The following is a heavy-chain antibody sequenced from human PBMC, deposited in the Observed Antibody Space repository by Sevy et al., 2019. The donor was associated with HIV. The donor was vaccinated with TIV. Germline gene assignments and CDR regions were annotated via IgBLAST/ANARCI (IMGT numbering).Heavy chain of an antibody. J-gene: IGHJ4*02. CDR3: AKDPVARERGGTPVYFDY. Sequence: GGSLRLSCAASGFTFSSYGMHWVRQAPGKGLEWVAVISYDGSNKYYADSVKGRFTISRDNSKNTLYLQMNSLRAEDTAVYYCAKDPVARERGGTPVYFDYWGQGTLVTVSS. D-gene: IGHD1-26*01. CDR1: GFTFSSYG. CDR2: ISYDGSNK. V-gene: IGHV3-30*18.